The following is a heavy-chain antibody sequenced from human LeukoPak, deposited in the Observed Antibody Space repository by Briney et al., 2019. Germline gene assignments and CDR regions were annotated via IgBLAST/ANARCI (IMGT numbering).Heavy chain of an antibody. Sequence: SETLSLTCSVSGSSFRSGHYWGWIRQSSGEGLEWIGNVHETGYANYNPSLRSRVTISVDPSKSQFSLRLTSVTAADTAVYYCARTVVTATIDGFQIWGQGTMVTVSS. D-gene: IGHD2-21*02. CDR2: VHETGYA. CDR1: GSSFRSGHY. J-gene: IGHJ3*02. V-gene: IGHV4-38-2*02. CDR3: ARTVVTATIDGFQI.